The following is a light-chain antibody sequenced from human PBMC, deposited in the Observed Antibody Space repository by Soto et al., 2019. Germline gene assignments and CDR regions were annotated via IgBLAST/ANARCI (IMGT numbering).Light chain of an antibody. CDR2: GNS. CDR3: QSYDRSLSGVV. Sequence: QSVLTQPPSVSGAPGQRVTISCTGSSSNIGAGYDVHWYQQLPGTAPKLLIYGNSNRPSGVPDRFSGSKSGTSASLAITRLQAEDEADYYCQSYDRSLSGVVFGGGTKVTVL. J-gene: IGLJ2*01. CDR1: SSNIGAGYD. V-gene: IGLV1-40*01.